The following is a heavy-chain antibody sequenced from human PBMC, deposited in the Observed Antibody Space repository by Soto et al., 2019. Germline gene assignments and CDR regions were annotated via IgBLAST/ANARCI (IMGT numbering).Heavy chain of an antibody. D-gene: IGHD3-16*02. V-gene: IGHV3-30*18. J-gene: IGHJ4*02. CDR1: GFPFSSYG. Sequence: QVQLVESGGGVVQPGRSLRLSCAASGFPFSSYGMHWVRQAPGEGLEWVAFISYDGSEKSYADSVKGRFTISRDNSKNTLNLQMNSLRSEDTAVFYCAKVGVYGDYPWGSYPSLRDYWGQGTLVSVSS. CDR2: ISYDGSEK. CDR3: AKVGVYGDYPWGSYPSLRDY.